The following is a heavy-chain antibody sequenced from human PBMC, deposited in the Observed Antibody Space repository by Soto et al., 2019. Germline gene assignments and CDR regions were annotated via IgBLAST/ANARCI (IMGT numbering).Heavy chain of an antibody. D-gene: IGHD4-17*01. CDR2: IDPSDSYT. CDR3: ASNHPYSVNYGMDV. CDR1: GYSFTSYW. Sequence: GESLKISCKGSGYSFTSYWIRWVRQMPGKGLEWMGRIDPSDSYTNYSPSFQGHVTISADKSISTAYLQWSSLKASDTAMYYCASNHPYSVNYGMDVWGQGTTVTVSS. V-gene: IGHV5-10-1*01. J-gene: IGHJ6*02.